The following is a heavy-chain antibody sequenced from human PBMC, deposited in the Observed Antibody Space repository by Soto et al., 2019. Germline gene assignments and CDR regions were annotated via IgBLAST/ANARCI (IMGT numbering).Heavy chain of an antibody. CDR2: ISWNSGSI. CDR1: GFTFDDYA. V-gene: IGHV3-9*01. J-gene: IGHJ4*02. D-gene: IGHD6-19*01. Sequence: EVQLVESGGGLVQPGRSLRLSCAASGFTFDDYAMHWARQAPGKGLEWVSGISWNSGSIGYADSVKGRFTISRDNAKNSLYLQMNSLRAEDTALYYCAKVGPRIAVAGEFDYWGQGTLVTVSS. CDR3: AKVGPRIAVAGEFDY.